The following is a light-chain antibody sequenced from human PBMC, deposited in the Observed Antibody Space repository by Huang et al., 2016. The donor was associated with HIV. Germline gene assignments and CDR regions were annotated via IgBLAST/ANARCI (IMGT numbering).Light chain of an antibody. V-gene: IGKV1-39*01. CDR2: EAA. CDR3: QQSYSPSPFT. CDR1: QDIGRL. Sequence: DIQMTQSPSSLSASIGDRVIITCRASQDIGRLLNWYQQKPGKAPQLLIYEAAVLQNGVPSRFSGSGSGTHFALTIGSLLPEDVATYYCQQSYSPSPFTFGLGTILDI. J-gene: IGKJ2*01.